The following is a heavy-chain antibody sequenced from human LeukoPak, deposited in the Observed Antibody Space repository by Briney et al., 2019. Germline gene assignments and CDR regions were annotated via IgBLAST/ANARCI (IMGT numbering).Heavy chain of an antibody. D-gene: IGHD6-19*01. Sequence: KPSETLSLTCAVYGGSFSGYYWNWIRQPPGKGLEWIGEINHSGSTNYNPSLKSRVTISVDTSKNQFSLKLSSVTAADTAVYYCAREIYSSGFYWFDPWGQGTLVTVSS. CDR2: INHSGST. J-gene: IGHJ5*02. V-gene: IGHV4-34*01. CDR1: GGSFSGYY. CDR3: AREIYSSGFYWFDP.